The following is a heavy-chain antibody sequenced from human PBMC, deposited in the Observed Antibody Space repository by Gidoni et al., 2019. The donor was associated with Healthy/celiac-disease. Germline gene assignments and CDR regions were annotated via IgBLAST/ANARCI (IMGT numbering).Heavy chain of an antibody. Sequence: QLQLQESGPGLVKPSETRSLTCTVSGGYTSSSSFYWGWIRQHPGKGLEWIGSIYYIVSTYYNPSLNSRVTISVDTSKNQFSLKLSSVTAADTAVYYCARQLVSKVPKAFDIWGQGTMVTVSS. CDR1: GGYTSSSSFY. CDR3: ARQLVSKVPKAFDI. D-gene: IGHD6-6*01. V-gene: IGHV4-39*01. CDR2: IYYIVST. J-gene: IGHJ3*02.